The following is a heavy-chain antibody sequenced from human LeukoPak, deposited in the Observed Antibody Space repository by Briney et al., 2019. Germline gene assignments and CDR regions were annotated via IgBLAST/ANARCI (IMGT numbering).Heavy chain of an antibody. D-gene: IGHD6-19*01. V-gene: IGHV1-69*13. Sequence: SVKVSCKASGGTFSSYGISWVRQAPGQGLEWMGGIIPIFGTANYAQKFQGRVTITADESTSTAYMELSSLRSEDTAVYYCARGIDSGWYVLLDYWGQGTLVTVSS. CDR1: GGTFSSYG. CDR2: IIPIFGTA. J-gene: IGHJ4*02. CDR3: ARGIDSGWYVLLDY.